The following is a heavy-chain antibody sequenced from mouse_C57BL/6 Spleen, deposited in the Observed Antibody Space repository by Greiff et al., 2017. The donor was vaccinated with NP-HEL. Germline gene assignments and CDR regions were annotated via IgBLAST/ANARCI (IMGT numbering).Heavy chain of an antibody. D-gene: IGHD1-1*01. J-gene: IGHJ1*03. CDR3: ARGTTVVDWYFDV. CDR2: IYPGSGST. CDR1: GYTFTSYW. Sequence: VQLQQPGAELVKPGASVKMSCKASGYTFTSYWITWVKQRPGQGLEWIGDIYPGSGSTNYNEKFKSKATLTVDTSSSTAYIQLSSLTSEDSAVYYCARGTTVVDWYFDVWGTGTTVTVSS. V-gene: IGHV1-55*01.